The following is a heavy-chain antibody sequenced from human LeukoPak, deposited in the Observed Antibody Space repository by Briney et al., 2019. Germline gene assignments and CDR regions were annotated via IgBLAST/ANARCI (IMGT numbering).Heavy chain of an antibody. D-gene: IGHD3-22*01. CDR2: ISWNSGSI. CDR1: GFTCDDYA. V-gene: IGHV3-9*03. Sequence: GRSLRLSCAASGFTCDDYAMHWVRQAPGKGLEWVSGISWNSGSIGYADSVKGRFTISRDNAKNSLYLQMNSLRAEDMALYYCAKGGYYYDSSGYSDYFDYWGQGTLVTVSS. J-gene: IGHJ4*02. CDR3: AKGGYYYDSSGYSDYFDY.